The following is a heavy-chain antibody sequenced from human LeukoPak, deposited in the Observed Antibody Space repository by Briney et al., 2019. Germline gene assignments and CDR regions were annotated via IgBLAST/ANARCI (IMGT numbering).Heavy chain of an antibody. Sequence: TGGSLRLSCAASGFTFSSYGMHWVRQAPGKGLEWVAFIRYDGSNKYYADSVKGRFTISRDNSKNTLYLQMNSLRAEDTAVYYCAKASRWELITLDYWGQGTLVTVSS. CDR1: GFTFSSYG. J-gene: IGHJ4*02. CDR2: IRYDGSNK. CDR3: AKASRWELITLDY. V-gene: IGHV3-30*02. D-gene: IGHD1-26*01.